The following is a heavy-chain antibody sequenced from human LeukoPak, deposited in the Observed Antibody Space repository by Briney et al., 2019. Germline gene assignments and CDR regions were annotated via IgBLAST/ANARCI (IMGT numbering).Heavy chain of an antibody. CDR1: GCSISSGSYY. J-gene: IGHJ3*02. Sequence: PSETLSLTCTVSGCSISSGSYYWSWPRQPAGKGLEWIGRISSSESTNYNPSLKSRVTISVDTSKNQLSLKLSSVTAADTAVYFCARGPYYYDSSGAFDIWGQGTMVTVSS. D-gene: IGHD3-22*01. CDR3: ARGPYYYDSSGAFDI. V-gene: IGHV4-61*02. CDR2: ISSSEST.